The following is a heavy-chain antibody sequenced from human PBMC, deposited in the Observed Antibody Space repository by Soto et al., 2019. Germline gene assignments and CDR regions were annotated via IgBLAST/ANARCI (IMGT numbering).Heavy chain of an antibody. D-gene: IGHD6-19*01. CDR1: GFTFSSYS. V-gene: IGHV3-21*01. CDR3: ALLTSGWYGDFDF. CDR2: ISSGHGDI. J-gene: IGHJ4*02. Sequence: DVQLVESGGGLVKPGGSLTLSCAASGFTFSSYSLSWVRQAPGKGLEWVSSISSGHGDIYYADSVKGRFIGSRDNAKTLLFLQMTNLRVEDTAVYYCALLTSGWYGDFDFWGQGTLVTVSS.